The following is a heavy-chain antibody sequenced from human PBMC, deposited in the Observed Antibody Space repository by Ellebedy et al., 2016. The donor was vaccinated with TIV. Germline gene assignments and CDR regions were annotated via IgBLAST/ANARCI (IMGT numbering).Heavy chain of an antibody. D-gene: IGHD4-17*01. CDR3: ARDLLDGDYPDY. CDR2: IYTSGST. V-gene: IGHV4-4*07. J-gene: IGHJ4*02. CDR1: GGSFSGYY. Sequence: GSLRLXXAVYGGSFSGYYWSWIRQPAGKGLEWIGRIYTSGSTNYNPSLKSRVTMSVDTSKNQFSLKLSSVTAADTAVYYCARDLLDGDYPDYWGQGTLVTVSS.